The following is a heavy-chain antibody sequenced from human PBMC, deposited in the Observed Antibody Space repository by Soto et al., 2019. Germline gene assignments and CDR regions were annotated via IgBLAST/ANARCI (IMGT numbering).Heavy chain of an antibody. D-gene: IGHD1-26*01. Sequence: QITLKESGPTLVKPTQTLTLTCTFSGFSLTTDRVGVGWIRQPPGEALEWLAVIYWDDSKTYRPYLESRLTITKDTSKHQVALTMTNMDSLDTATYYCAHAYGGRSLYWGQGTLVTVSS. CDR3: AHAYGGRSLY. CDR2: IYWDDSK. J-gene: IGHJ4*02. CDR1: GFSLTTDRVG. V-gene: IGHV2-5*02.